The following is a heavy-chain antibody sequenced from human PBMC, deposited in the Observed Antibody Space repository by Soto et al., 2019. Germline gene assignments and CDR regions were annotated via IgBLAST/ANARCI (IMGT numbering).Heavy chain of an antibody. V-gene: IGHV3-15*01. D-gene: IGHD3-10*01. CDR2: IKSKTDGGTT. J-gene: IGHJ4*02. CDR1: GFTFSNAW. CDR3: TTEIVMVRGVMKDY. Sequence: EVQLVESGGGLVKPGGSLRLSCAASGFTFSNAWMSWVRQAPGKGLEWVGRIKSKTDGGTTDYAAPVKGRFTISRDDSKNTLYLQMNSLKTEDTAVYSCTTEIVMVRGVMKDYWGQGTLVTVSS.